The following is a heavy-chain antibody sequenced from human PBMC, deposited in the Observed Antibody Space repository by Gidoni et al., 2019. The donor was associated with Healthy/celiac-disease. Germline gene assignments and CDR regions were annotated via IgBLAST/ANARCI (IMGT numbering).Heavy chain of an antibody. V-gene: IGHV1-24*01. D-gene: IGHD3-3*01. CDR1: GYTLTELS. Sequence: QVQLVQSGAEVNKPGASVKAPCKVSGYTLTELSMHWVRQAPGKGLEWIGGFDPGDGETIYAQKFQCRVTMTEDTSTDTAYMGLSSLRSEDTAVYYCAKASYYDFGSGYPTNWFDPWGQGTLVTVSS. J-gene: IGHJ5*02. CDR3: AKASYYDFGSGYPTNWFDP. CDR2: FDPGDGET.